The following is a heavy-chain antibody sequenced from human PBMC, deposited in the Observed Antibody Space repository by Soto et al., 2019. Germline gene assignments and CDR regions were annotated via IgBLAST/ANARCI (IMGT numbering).Heavy chain of an antibody. CDR3: ARDIHGSGSHPDY. CDR1: GGTFSSYT. CDR2: IIPILGIA. D-gene: IGHD3-10*01. V-gene: IGHV1-69*04. J-gene: IGHJ4*02. Sequence: ASVKVSCKASGGTFSSYTISWVRQAPGQGLEWMGRIIPILGIANYAQKFQGRVTITADKSTSTAYMELSSLRSEDTAVYYCARDIHGSGSHPDYWGQGTLVTVSS.